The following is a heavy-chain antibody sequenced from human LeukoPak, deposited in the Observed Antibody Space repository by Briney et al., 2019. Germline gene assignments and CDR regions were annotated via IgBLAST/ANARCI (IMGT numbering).Heavy chain of an antibody. CDR1: GFTFSSYA. CDR3: AKSYRVLRFLEWLLYFDY. Sequence: GGSLRLSCAASGFTFSSYAMHWVRQAPGKGLEWVSAISGSGGSTYYADSVKGRFTISRDNSKNTLYLQMNSLRAEDTAVYYCAKSYRVLRFLEWLLYFDYWGQGTLVTVSS. J-gene: IGHJ4*02. CDR2: ISGSGGST. V-gene: IGHV3-23*01. D-gene: IGHD3-3*01.